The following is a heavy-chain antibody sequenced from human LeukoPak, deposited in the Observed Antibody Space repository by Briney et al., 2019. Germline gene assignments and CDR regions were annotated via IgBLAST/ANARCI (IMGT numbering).Heavy chain of an antibody. Sequence: SQTLSLTCAVSGGSISSGGYSWSWIRQPPGKGLEWIGYIYHSGSTYYNPSLKSRVTISVDRSKNQFSLKLSSVTAADTAVYYCARFRGMGYFDYWGQGALVTVSS. J-gene: IGHJ4*02. CDR3: ARFRGMGYFDY. CDR2: IYHSGST. V-gene: IGHV4-30-2*01. CDR1: GGSISSGGYS. D-gene: IGHD3-10*01.